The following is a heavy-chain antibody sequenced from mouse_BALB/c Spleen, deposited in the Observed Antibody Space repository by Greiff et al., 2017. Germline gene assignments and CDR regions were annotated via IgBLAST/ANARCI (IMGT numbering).Heavy chain of an antibody. CDR2: IYPGSGST. CDR1: GYTFTDYV. V-gene: IGHV1-77*01. Sequence: QVQLQQSGPELVKPGASVKMSCKASGYTFTDYVIWWVKQRTGQGLEWIGEIYPGSGSTYYNEKFKGKATLTADKSSNTAYMQLSSLTSEDAAVYFCARREIRAFAYWGQGTLVTVSA. J-gene: IGHJ3*01. CDR3: ARREIRAFAY.